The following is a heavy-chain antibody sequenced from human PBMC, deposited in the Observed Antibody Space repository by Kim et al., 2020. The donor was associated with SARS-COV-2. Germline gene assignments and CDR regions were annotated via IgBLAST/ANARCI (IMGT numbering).Heavy chain of an antibody. CDR3: ARDRLWDSANAFDI. Sequence: AQKFQGRVTMTRDTSTSTVYMELSSLRSEDTAVYYCARDRLWDSANAFDIWGQGTMVTVSS. J-gene: IGHJ3*02. D-gene: IGHD1-26*01. V-gene: IGHV1-46*01.